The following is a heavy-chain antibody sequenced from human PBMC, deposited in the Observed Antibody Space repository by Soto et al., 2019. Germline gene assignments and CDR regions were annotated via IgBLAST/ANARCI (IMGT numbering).Heavy chain of an antibody. J-gene: IGHJ6*02. D-gene: IGHD6-13*01. CDR2: IYHSGST. Sequence: SETLSLTCAVSGGSISSGGYSWSWIRQPPGKGLEWIGYIYHSGSTYYNPSLKSRVTISVDTSKNQFSLKLSSVTAADTAVYYCRISEYSSSWTLRGVYGMDVWGQGTTVTVSS. CDR1: GGSISSGGYS. CDR3: RISEYSSSWTLRGVYGMDV. V-gene: IGHV4-30-2*01.